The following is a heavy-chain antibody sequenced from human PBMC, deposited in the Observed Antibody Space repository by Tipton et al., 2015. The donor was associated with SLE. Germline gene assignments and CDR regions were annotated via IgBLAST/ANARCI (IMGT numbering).Heavy chain of an antibody. J-gene: IGHJ5*02. Sequence: SLRLSCAASGFTFDDYAMHWVRQAPGKGLEWVSGFSWNSGSIGYADSVKGRFTISRDNAKNSLYLQMNSLRAEDTAVYYCTIQGSGSGWTEWFDPWGQGTLVTVSS. CDR2: FSWNSGSI. V-gene: IGHV3-9*01. CDR3: TIQGSGSGWTEWFDP. D-gene: IGHD6-19*01. CDR1: GFTFDDYA.